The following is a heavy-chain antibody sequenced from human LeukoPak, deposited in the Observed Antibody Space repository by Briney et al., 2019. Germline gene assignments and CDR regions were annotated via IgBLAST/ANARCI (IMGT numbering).Heavy chain of an antibody. D-gene: IGHD3-10*01. CDR1: GGSFSGYY. Sequence: SETLSLTCAVYGGSFSGYYWSWIRQPPGKGLEWIGEINHSGSTNYNPSLKSRVTISVDTSKNQFSLKLSSVTAADTAVYYCARGPPLVRITMVRLGGYYFDYWGQGTLVTVSS. CDR2: INHSGST. J-gene: IGHJ4*02. V-gene: IGHV4-34*01. CDR3: ARGPPLVRITMVRLGGYYFDY.